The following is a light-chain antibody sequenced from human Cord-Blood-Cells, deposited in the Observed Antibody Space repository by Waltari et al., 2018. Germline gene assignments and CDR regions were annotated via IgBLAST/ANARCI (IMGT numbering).Light chain of an antibody. CDR1: SPHLGSNP. V-gene: IGLV1-44*01. J-gene: IGLJ3*02. Sequence: QSVLTQPPSASGTPGQRVTIPCSGSSPHLGSNPANWYQQLPGTPPKLLIYSNNQRPSGVPDRFSGSKSGTSASLAISGLQSEDEADYYCAAWDDSLNGRVFGGGTKLTVL. CDR3: AAWDDSLNGRV. CDR2: SNN.